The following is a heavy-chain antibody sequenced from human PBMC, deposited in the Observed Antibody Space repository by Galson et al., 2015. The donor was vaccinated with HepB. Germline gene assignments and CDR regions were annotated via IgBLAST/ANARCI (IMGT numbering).Heavy chain of an antibody. CDR3: VGYGDLPWY. J-gene: IGHJ4*02. V-gene: IGHV4-59*12. CDR1: GDSISSYY. Sequence: SETLSLTCTVSGDSISSYYWSWIRQPPGKGLQWIAYMDYSGNTNYKPSLQSRVSTSLDTARAQFSLKLSSVTSADTAVYYCVGYGDLPWYWGQGTLVTVSS. D-gene: IGHD4-17*01. CDR2: MDYSGNT.